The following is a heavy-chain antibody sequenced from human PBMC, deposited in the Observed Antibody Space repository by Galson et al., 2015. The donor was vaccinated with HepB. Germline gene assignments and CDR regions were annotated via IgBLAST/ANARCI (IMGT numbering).Heavy chain of an antibody. J-gene: IGHJ3*01. Sequence: PALVKPTQTLTLTCTFSGFSLSTSGMRVSWIRQPPGKALEWLARIDWDDDKFYTTSLKTRLTISKDTSKNQVVLTMTNMDPVDTATYYCARITSTYVFDFWGQGTMVTVSS. D-gene: IGHD2-2*01. CDR1: GFSLSTSGMR. V-gene: IGHV2-70*04. CDR2: IDWDDDK. CDR3: ARITSTYVFDF.